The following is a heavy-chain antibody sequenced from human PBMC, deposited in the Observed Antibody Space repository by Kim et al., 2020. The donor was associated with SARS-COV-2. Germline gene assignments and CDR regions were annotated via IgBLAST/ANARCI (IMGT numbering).Heavy chain of an antibody. D-gene: IGHD6-25*01. Sequence: GGSLRLSCAASGFTFDDYAMHWVRQAPGKGLEWVSGISWNSGSIGYADSVKGRFTISRDNAKNSLYLQMNSLRAEDTALYYCAKDRQQRLSGAFDIWGQGTMVTVSS. CDR3: AKDRQQRLSGAFDI. CDR2: ISWNSGSI. V-gene: IGHV3-9*01. CDR1: GFTFDDYA. J-gene: IGHJ3*02.